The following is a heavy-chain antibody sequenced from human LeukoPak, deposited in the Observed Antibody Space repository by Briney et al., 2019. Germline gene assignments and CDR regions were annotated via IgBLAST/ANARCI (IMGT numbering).Heavy chain of an antibody. D-gene: IGHD2-8*01. Sequence: SETLSLTCTVSGGSVSSGSYYWSWIRQPPGKGLEWIGYIYYSGSTNYNPSLKSRVTISVDRSKNQFSLKLSSVTAADTAVYYCARAVGYCTNGVCYTMDWFDPWGQGTLVTVSS. V-gene: IGHV4-61*01. J-gene: IGHJ5*02. CDR1: GGSVSSGSYY. CDR2: IYYSGST. CDR3: ARAVGYCTNGVCYTMDWFDP.